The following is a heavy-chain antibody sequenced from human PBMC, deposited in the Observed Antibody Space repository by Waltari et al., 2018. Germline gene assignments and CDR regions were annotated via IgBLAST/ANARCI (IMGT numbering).Heavy chain of an antibody. Sequence: QLQLVESGGGVVQPGKSLRLSCAASGFSLSHYGMHWVRQAPGGGLEGVALLWFEGGDEYYADSVRGRFTISRDNSKNILYLHMDSLRVDDTAVYYCAKDAFGNTYMDHWGQGTLVTVSS. CDR2: LWFEGGDE. D-gene: IGHD3-16*01. CDR1: GFSLSHYG. V-gene: IGHV3-30*18. J-gene: IGHJ4*02. CDR3: AKDAFGNTYMDH.